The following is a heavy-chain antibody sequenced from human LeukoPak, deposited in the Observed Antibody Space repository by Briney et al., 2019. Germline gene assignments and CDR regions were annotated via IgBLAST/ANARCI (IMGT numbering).Heavy chain of an antibody. CDR2: ISWHSDDI. CDR1: GFTFGDYA. CDR3: ARDYCRDVSCSIRWFDP. J-gene: IGHJ5*02. Sequence: GRSLRLSCAASGFTFGDYAMHWVRQAPGKGLEWVSGISWHSDDIGYEDSVKGRFTISRDNFKNTLYLQMNSLRTDDSAVYYCARDYCRDVSCSIRWFDPWGQGTLVTVSS. V-gene: IGHV3-9*01. D-gene: IGHD2-15*01.